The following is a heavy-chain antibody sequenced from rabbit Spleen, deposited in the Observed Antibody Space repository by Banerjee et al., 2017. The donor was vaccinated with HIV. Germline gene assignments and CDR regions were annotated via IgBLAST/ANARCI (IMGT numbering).Heavy chain of an antibody. D-gene: IGHD1-1*01. CDR1: GFSFSSSYW. CDR2: IDIAGSNIR. J-gene: IGHJ4*01. V-gene: IGHV1S45*01. Sequence: QEQLEESGGDLVKPEGSLTLTCTASGFSFSSSYWMSWVRQAPGKGLEWIATIDIAGSNIRWYASWAKGRFTISKTSSTTVTLQMTSLTAADTATYFCARGNNGGGYGLNLWGQGTLVTVS. CDR3: ARGNNGGGYGLNL.